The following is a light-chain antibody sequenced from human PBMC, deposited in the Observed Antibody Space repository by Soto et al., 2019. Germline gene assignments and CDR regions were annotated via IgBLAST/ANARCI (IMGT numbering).Light chain of an antibody. CDR1: QSVTSQY. Sequence: EIVLTQSPGTLSLSPGERATLSCGASQSVTSQYLAWYQQKAGQAPRLLIYGASSRATGIPDRFSGSGSGTDFTLTINRLEPEDFAVYYCQQYASAPWTFGPGTKVEIK. CDR2: GAS. CDR3: QQYASAPWT. J-gene: IGKJ1*01. V-gene: IGKV3-20*01.